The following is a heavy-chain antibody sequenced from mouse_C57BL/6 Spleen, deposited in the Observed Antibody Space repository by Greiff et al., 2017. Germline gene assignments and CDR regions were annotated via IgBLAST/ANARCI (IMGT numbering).Heavy chain of an antibody. CDR3: TGVPIYYYGSSYARDY. CDR2: IRLKSDNYAT. D-gene: IGHD1-1*01. CDR1: GFTFSNYW. J-gene: IGHJ4*01. V-gene: IGHV6-3*01. Sequence: EVQLQESGGGLVQPGGSMKLSCVASGFTFSNYWMNWVRQSPEKGLEWVAQIRLKSDNYATHYAESVKGRFTISRDDSKSSVYLQMNNLRAEDTGIYYCTGVPIYYYGSSYARDYWGQGASVTVSS.